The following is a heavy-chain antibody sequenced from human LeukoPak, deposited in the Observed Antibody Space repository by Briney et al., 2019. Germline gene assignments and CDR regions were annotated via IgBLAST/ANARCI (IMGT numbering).Heavy chain of an antibody. CDR1: GGSISSYY. J-gene: IGHJ5*02. CDR3: ARTPYSGSYSWFDP. D-gene: IGHD1-26*01. V-gene: IGHV4-59*01. Sequence: PSATLSLTCTVSGGSISSYYWSWIRQSPGKGLEWIGYIYYSGSTNYNPSLKSRVTISVDTSKNQFSLKLSSVTAADTAVYYCARTPYSGSYSWFDPWGQGTLVTVSS. CDR2: IYYSGST.